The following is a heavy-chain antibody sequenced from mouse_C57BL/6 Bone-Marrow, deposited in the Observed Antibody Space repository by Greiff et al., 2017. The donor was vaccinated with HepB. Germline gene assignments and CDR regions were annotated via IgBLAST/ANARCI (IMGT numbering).Heavy chain of an antibody. J-gene: IGHJ4*01. D-gene: IGHD2-3*01. CDR3: AREVIYDGYYGYAMDY. CDR1: GYTFTSYW. CDR2: IDPSDSET. Sequence: QVQLQQPGAELVRPGSSVKLSCKASGYTFTSYWMHWVKQRPIQGLEWIGNIDPSDSETHYNQKFKDKATLTVDKSSSTAYMQLSSLTFEDSAVYYCAREVIYDGYYGYAMDYWGQGTSVTVSS. V-gene: IGHV1-52*01.